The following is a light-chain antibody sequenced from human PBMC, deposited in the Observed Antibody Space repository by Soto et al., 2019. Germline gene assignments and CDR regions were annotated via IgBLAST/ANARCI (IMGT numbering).Light chain of an antibody. V-gene: IGKV3-15*01. J-gene: IGKJ2*01. CDR2: GTS. CDR1: QNVGRN. Sequence: EIVMTQSPDTLSVSPGERATLSCRASQNVGRNVAWYQQRPGQAPRLLIHGTSTRPADIPARFSGSVSGTEFTLTINSLQPEDFVIYYCQQYNNWPPMSTFGQGTKLEMK. CDR3: QQYNNWPPMST.